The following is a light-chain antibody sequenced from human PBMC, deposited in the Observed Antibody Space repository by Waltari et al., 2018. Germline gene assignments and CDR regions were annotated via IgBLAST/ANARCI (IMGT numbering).Light chain of an antibody. CDR3: QVWDSSSDHRV. CDR1: NIGSSS. CDR2: DDS. J-gene: IGLJ3*02. Sequence: SYVLTQPPSVSVAPGQTARITCGGNNIGSSSVHWYQQKPGQAPVLVVYDDSDRPSAIPEGFSGSNSGNTATLTISRVEAGDEADYYCQVWDSSSDHRVFGGGTKLTVL. V-gene: IGLV3-21*02.